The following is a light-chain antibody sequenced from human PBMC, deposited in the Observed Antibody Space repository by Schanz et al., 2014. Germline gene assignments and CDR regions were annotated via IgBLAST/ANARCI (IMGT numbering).Light chain of an antibody. CDR1: QDIKGW. CDR3: QQANSFPHT. J-gene: IGKJ2*01. CDR2: AAS. V-gene: IGKV1-12*01. Sequence: DIQMTQSPSSVSASVGDRVTIVCRARQDIKGWVAWYQQKPGKAPKLLIYAASSLQSGVPSRFAGSGSGTDFTLTISSLQPEDFATYHCQQANSFPHTFGQGTKLEIK.